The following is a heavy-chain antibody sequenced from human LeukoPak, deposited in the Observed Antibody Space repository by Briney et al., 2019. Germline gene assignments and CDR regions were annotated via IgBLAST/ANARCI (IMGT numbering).Heavy chain of an antibody. CDR3: ARVGSRGYYFDY. CDR1: GFTFSSYW. D-gene: IGHD1-26*01. J-gene: IGHJ4*02. CDR2: ISGSSTYT. Sequence: GGSLRLSCAASGFTFSSYWMSWIRQAPGKGLEWVSHISGSSTYTNYADSVKGRFTISRDNANSSLYLQMDSLTAEDTAVFYCARVGSRGYYFDYWGQGTLVSVSS. V-gene: IGHV3-11*06.